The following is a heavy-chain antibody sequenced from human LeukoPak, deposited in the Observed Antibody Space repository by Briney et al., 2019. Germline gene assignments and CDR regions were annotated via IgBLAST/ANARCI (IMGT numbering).Heavy chain of an antibody. Sequence: PSETLSLTCAVYGGSFSGYYWSWIRQPPGKGLEWIGEINHSGSTNYNPSLKSRVTISVDTSKNQFSLKLSSVTAADTAVYYCARRRWFDPWGQGTLVTVSS. CDR3: ARRRWFDP. V-gene: IGHV4-34*01. CDR2: INHSGST. J-gene: IGHJ5*02. CDR1: GGSFSGYY.